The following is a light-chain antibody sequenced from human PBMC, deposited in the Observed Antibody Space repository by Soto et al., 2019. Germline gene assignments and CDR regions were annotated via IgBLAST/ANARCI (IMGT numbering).Light chain of an antibody. J-gene: IGKJ3*01. CDR1: QDISNY. CDR2: DAS. Sequence: DIQMTQSPSSLSASVGDRVTITCQASQDISNYLNWYQQKPGKAPKLLIYDASNLETGVPSRFSGSGSGTDFTFTISSLQPVDIATYYCQQYDNLPPFAFGPGTKVDIK. V-gene: IGKV1-33*01. CDR3: QQYDNLPPFA.